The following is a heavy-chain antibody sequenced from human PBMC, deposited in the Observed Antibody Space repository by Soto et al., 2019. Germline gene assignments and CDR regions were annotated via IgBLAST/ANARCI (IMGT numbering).Heavy chain of an antibody. CDR2: ISYDGSNK. J-gene: IGHJ3*02. Sequence: GSLRLSCAASGFTFSSYAMHWVRQAPGKGLEWVAVISYDGSNKYYADPVKGRFTISRDNSKNTLYLQMNSLRAEDTAVYYCARDRDYYDSSGPTPTFDIWGQGTMVTVSS. V-gene: IGHV3-30-3*01. CDR1: GFTFSSYA. D-gene: IGHD3-22*01. CDR3: ARDRDYYDSSGPTPTFDI.